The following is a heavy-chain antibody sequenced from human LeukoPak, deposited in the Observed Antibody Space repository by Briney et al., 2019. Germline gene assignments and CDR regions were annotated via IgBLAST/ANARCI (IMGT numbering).Heavy chain of an antibody. D-gene: IGHD3-10*01. J-gene: IGHJ4*02. Sequence: PGGSLRLSCAASGFTFSSYDMDWVRQAPGKGLEWVSYISGSGSTKSYADSVKGRFIISRDNAKNSLYLQMNSLRAGDTAAYYCAKACYYGSGNQFDYWGQGTLVTVSS. CDR3: AKACYYGSGNQFDY. V-gene: IGHV3-48*01. CDR1: GFTFSSYD. CDR2: ISGSGSTK.